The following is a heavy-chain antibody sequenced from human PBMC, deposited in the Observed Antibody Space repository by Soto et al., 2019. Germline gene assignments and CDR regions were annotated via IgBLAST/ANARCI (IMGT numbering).Heavy chain of an antibody. Sequence: LRLSCAASGFSFSTYPMVWVRQAPGKRLEAVSSISGSGDKTYYKDSVKGRFTISRDNSKNTVDLQMNSLRPEDTAVYYCAKILSTVTTYYYGMDAWGQGTTVTVSS. D-gene: IGHD4-17*01. CDR2: ISGSGDKT. CDR1: GFSFSTYP. V-gene: IGHV3-23*01. CDR3: AKILSTVTTYYYGMDA. J-gene: IGHJ6*02.